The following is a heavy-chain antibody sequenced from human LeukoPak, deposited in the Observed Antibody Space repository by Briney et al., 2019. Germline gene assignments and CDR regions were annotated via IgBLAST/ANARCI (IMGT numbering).Heavy chain of an antibody. CDR1: GGSISSYY. D-gene: IGHD3-10*01. CDR2: IYYSGST. V-gene: IGHV4-59*01. CDR3: ARYYYGSGSYYSDS. J-gene: IGHJ4*02. Sequence: SETLSLTCTASGGSISSYYWSWIRQPPGKGLEWVGYIYYSGSTNYNPSLKSRVTISVDTSKNQFSLKLSSVTAADTAVYYCARYYYGSGSYYSDSWGQGTLVTVSS.